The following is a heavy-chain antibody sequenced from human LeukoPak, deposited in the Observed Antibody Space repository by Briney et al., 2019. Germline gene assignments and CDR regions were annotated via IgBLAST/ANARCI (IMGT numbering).Heavy chain of an antibody. CDR3: VGGTYYGSGGRPGYFDH. CDR1: DFNINNNY. V-gene: IGHV3-53*01. D-gene: IGHD3-10*01. J-gene: IGHJ4*02. Sequence: GGSLRLSCVVSDFNINNNYMNWVRQAPGKVLEWVSLIDNFGSIYYRDSVKGRFIISRDISKSTLYLQMNTLSAEDTAVYYCVGGTYYGSGGRPGYFDHWGQGILVTVSS. CDR2: IDNFGSI.